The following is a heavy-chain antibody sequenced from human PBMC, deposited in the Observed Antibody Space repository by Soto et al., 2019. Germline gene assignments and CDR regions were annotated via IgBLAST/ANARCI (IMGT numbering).Heavy chain of an antibody. V-gene: IGHV3-23*01. D-gene: IGHD6-19*01. CDR3: ATEYTSISGSAPLHY. Sequence: EVQLLESGGGLVQPGGSLRLSCAASGFTFSSYAMSWVRQAPGKGLEWVSAISGSGISTYYADSVKGRFTISRDNSNNTLHLPMHRLRAADTAVYYCATEYTSISGSAPLHYCGQGTLVTVSS. J-gene: IGHJ4*02. CDR1: GFTFSSYA. CDR2: ISGSGIST.